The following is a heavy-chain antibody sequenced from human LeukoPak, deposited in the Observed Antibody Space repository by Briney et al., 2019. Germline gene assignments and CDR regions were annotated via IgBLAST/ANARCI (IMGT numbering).Heavy chain of an antibody. V-gene: IGHV4-38-2*02. CDR2: SYHSEST. D-gene: IGHD3-22*01. CDR3: ARDPLYQGSGYYRPKGTIDY. CDR1: GFSIKSSYY. Sequence: AGTLCLTCAVSGFSIKSSYYCGWIQPPRGKVQEGIGISYHSESTYYNASLRSRVTISIDTPKDPFSLQLRTVTAADTAVYYCARDPLYQGSGYYRPKGTIDYWGQGTLVTVSS. J-gene: IGHJ4*02.